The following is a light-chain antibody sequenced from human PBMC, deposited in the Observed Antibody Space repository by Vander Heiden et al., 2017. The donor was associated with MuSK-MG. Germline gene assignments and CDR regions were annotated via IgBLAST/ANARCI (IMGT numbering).Light chain of an antibody. V-gene: IGLV1-44*01. CDR1: SSNIGSNT. Sequence: QSVLTQPPSASGTPGQRVTISCSGNSSNIGSNTVNWYQQLPGTAPKLLIDSNNQRPSGVPDRASGSKSGTSASLAISGLQSEDEADYYCAAWDDSLNGPVFGGGNKLTVL. J-gene: IGLJ2*01. CDR2: SNN. CDR3: AAWDDSLNGPV.